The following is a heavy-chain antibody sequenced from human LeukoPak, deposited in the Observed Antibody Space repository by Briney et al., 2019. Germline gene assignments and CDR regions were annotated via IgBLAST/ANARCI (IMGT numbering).Heavy chain of an antibody. V-gene: IGHV3-9*03. CDR3: AKGGYSNTLAGGSFDI. J-gene: IGHJ3*02. CDR2: ISWNSGII. CDR1: GFTFSSYS. Sequence: GGSLRLSCAASGFTFSSYSMNWVRQAPGKGLEWVSGISWNSGIIGYADSVKGRFTISRDNAKNFLYLQMNSLTAEDMALYYCAKGGYSNTLAGGSFDIWGQGTMVTVSS. D-gene: IGHD1-26*01.